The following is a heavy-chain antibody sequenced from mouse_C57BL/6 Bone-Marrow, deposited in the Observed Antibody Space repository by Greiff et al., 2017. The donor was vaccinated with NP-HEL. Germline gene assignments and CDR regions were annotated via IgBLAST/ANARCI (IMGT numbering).Heavy chain of an antibody. J-gene: IGHJ4*01. CDR3: ARQGGSSYYYYAMDY. CDR2: IWSDGST. V-gene: IGHV2-6-1*01. Sequence: QVQLKESGPGLVAPSQSLSITCTVSGFSLTSYGVHWVRQPPGKGLEWLVVIWSDGSTTYNSALKSRLSISKDNSKSQVFLKMNSLQTDDTAMYYCARQGGSSYYYYAMDYWGQGTSVTVSS. D-gene: IGHD1-1*01. CDR1: GFSLTSYG.